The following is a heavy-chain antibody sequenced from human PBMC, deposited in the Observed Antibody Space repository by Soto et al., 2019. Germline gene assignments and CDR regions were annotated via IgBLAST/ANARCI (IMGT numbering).Heavy chain of an antibody. V-gene: IGHV3-53*01. CDR1: GFTVSSNY. Sequence: GGSLRLSCAASGFTVSSNYMSWVRQAPGKGLEWVSVIYSGGSTYYADSVKGRFTISRDNPKNTLYLQMNSLRAEDTAVYYCARDPAGLGAPDYWGQGTLVTVSS. D-gene: IGHD1-26*01. CDR3: ARDPAGLGAPDY. CDR2: IYSGGST. J-gene: IGHJ4*02.